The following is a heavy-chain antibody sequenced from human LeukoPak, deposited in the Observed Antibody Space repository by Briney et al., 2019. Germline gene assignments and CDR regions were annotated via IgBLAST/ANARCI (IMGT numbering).Heavy chain of an antibody. Sequence: GASVKVSCKASGYTFTSYDINWVRQAAGQGLEWMGWMNPNSGNTGYAQKFQGRVTMTRNTSISTAYMELSSLRSEDTAVYYCAREGVATMEYFDYWGQGTLVTVSS. CDR2: MNPNSGNT. D-gene: IGHD5-12*01. CDR1: GYTFTSYD. CDR3: AREGVATMEYFDY. J-gene: IGHJ4*02. V-gene: IGHV1-8*01.